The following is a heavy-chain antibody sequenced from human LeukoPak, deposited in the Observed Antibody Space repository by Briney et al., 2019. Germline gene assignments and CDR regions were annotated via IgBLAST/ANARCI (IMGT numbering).Heavy chain of an antibody. CDR1: GFTVSSNY. D-gene: IGHD3-9*01. J-gene: IGHJ3*02. CDR3: ARDRAVWADILTGLDAFDI. CDR2: IYSGGST. Sequence: GGSLRLSCAASGFTVSSNYMSWVRQAPGKGLEWVSVIYSGGSTYYADSVKGRFTISRDNSKNTLYLQMNSLRAEDTAVYYCARDRAVWADILTGLDAFDIWGQGTMVTVSS. V-gene: IGHV3-53*01.